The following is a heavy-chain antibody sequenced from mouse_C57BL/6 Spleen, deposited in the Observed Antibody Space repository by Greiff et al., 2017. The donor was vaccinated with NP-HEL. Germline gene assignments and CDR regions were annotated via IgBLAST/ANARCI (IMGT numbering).Heavy chain of an antibody. D-gene: IGHD2-13*01. CDR3: ARGDPCAY. V-gene: IGHV14-2*01. Sequence: EVQLQQSGAELVKPGASVKLSCTASGFNIKDYYMHWVKQRTEQGLEWIGRIDPEDGETKYASKFQGKATITADTSSNTAYLQLSSLTSEDTAVYYCARGDPCAYWGQGTLVTVSA. CDR2: IDPEDGET. CDR1: GFNIKDYY. J-gene: IGHJ3*01.